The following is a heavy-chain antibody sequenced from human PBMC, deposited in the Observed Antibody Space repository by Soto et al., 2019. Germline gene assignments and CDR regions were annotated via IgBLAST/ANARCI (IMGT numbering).Heavy chain of an antibody. CDR2: SSSSSSYI. V-gene: IGHV3-21*01. CDR3: ATLPEANDYGDYEDGFDI. CDR1: GFTFSSYS. Sequence: GGSLRLSCAASGFTFSSYSMNCVRQAPGKGLEWVSSSSSSSSYIYYADSVNGRFTISIDNSKNSLYLQMNSLRAEDTAVYYCATLPEANDYGDYEDGFDICGQGTMVTV. D-gene: IGHD4-17*01. J-gene: IGHJ3*02.